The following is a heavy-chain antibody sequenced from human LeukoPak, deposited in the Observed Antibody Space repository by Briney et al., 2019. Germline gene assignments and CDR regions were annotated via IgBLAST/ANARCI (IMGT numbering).Heavy chain of an antibody. CDR2: IKEDGSEK. D-gene: IGHD6-13*01. J-gene: IGHJ4*02. CDR1: GFTFSNYW. CDR3: ASGRQLGY. V-gene: IGHV3-7*01. Sequence: GGSLRLSCAASGFTFSNYWMSWVRQALGKGLEWVANIKEDGSEKYYVDSVKGRFTISRDNARNSLYLQMNSLRAEDTAVYYCASGRQLGYWGQGTLVTVSS.